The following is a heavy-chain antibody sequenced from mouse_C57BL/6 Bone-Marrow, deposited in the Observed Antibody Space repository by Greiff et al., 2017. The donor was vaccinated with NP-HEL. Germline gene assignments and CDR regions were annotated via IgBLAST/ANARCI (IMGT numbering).Heavy chain of an antibody. CDR3: ARRDYTFAY. J-gene: IGHJ3*01. CDR2: ISGGGGNT. D-gene: IGHD2-12*01. V-gene: IGHV5-2*01. CDR1: EYEFPSHD. Sequence: EVQLVESGGGLVQPGESLKLSCESNEYEFPSHDMSWVRQTPEKRLEWVATISGGGGNTYYPDSVKGRFTIARDNAKNTLYLQMSSLRSEDTALYYCARRDYTFAYWGQGTLVTVSA.